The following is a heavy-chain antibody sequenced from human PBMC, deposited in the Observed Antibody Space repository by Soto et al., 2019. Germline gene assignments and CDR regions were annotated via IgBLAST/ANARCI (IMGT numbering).Heavy chain of an antibody. V-gene: IGHV3-30*03. CDR1: GFTFSSYG. Sequence: GGSLRLSCAASGFTFSSYGMHWVRQAPGKGLKWVAIISYDGSNKYYADSVKGRFTISRDNAKNSLYLQMNSLRAEDTAVYYCARGLLRSGWTLDYWGQGTLVTVSS. CDR2: ISYDGSNK. D-gene: IGHD6-19*01. J-gene: IGHJ4*02. CDR3: ARGLLRSGWTLDY.